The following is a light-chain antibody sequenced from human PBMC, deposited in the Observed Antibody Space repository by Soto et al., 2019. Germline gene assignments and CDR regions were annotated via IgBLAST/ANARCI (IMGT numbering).Light chain of an antibody. J-gene: IGKJ1*01. Sequence: EIVMTQSPATLSVSPGERATLYCRASQSVSSNLAWYQQKPGQSPRLLISDASTRATGMPGRFSGSGSGTEFTLTISSLQSEDFAIYYCQQYNNWPWTFGQGTKVDIK. CDR2: DAS. CDR1: QSVSSN. CDR3: QQYNNWPWT. V-gene: IGKV3-15*01.